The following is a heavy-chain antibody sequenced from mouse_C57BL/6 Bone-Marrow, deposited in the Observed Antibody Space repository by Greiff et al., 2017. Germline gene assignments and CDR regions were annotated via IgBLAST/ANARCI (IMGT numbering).Heavy chain of an antibody. J-gene: IGHJ2*01. V-gene: IGHV1-64*01. CDR1: GYTFTSYW. CDR2: IHPNSGST. CDR3: ARRAPFYYGNSYYFDY. D-gene: IGHD2-1*01. Sequence: QVQLQQPGAELVKPGASVKLSCKASGYTFTSYWMHWVKQRPGQGLEWIGMIHPNSGSTNYNEKFKSKATLTVDQSSSTAYMQLSSLTSEDSAVYYWARRAPFYYGNSYYFDYWGQGTTLTVSS.